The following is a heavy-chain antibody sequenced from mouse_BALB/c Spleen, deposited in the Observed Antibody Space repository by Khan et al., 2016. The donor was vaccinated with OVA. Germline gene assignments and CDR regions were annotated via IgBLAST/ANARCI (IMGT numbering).Heavy chain of an antibody. Sequence: QVQLQQSGPGLVAPSQSLSITCTVSGFSLTSYGVHWVRQPPGTGLEWLGVIWAGGSANYNSALISRLSTSKANSTSQVFLIMNSLQTDDTAMEYCDRFEDIWGQGTTLTVSS. D-gene: IGHD1-3*01. J-gene: IGHJ2*01. CDR2: IWAGGSA. V-gene: IGHV2-9*02. CDR3: DRFEDI. CDR1: GFSLTSYG.